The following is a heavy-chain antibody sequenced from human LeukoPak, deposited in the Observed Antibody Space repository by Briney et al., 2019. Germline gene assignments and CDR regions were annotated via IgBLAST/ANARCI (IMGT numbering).Heavy chain of an antibody. CDR2: IWYDGSNK. CDR3: ARVDGSSWNPFDY. D-gene: IGHD6-13*01. CDR1: GFTFSSYG. V-gene: IGHV3-33*01. J-gene: IGHJ4*02. Sequence: GGSLRLSCAASGFTFSSYGMHWVRQAPSKGLEWVAVIWYDGSNKDYADSVKGRFTISRDNSKNTLYLEMNSLKVEDTAVYYCARVDGSSWNPFDYWGQGTLVTVSS.